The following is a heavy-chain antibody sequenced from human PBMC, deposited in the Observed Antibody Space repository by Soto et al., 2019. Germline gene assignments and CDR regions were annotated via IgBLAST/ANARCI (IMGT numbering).Heavy chain of an antibody. D-gene: IGHD3-22*01. J-gene: IGHJ4*02. Sequence: GGSLRLSCAASGFSFSTYAMSWVRQAPGKGLEWVSVISGSGGSTYYAYYADSVKGRFTISRDNSKNTLYLQMNSLRAEDTAVYYCAALIVVVMYPDYWGQGTLVTVSS. CDR2: ISGSGGSTYYA. CDR3: AALIVVVMYPDY. V-gene: IGHV3-23*01. CDR1: GFSFSTYA.